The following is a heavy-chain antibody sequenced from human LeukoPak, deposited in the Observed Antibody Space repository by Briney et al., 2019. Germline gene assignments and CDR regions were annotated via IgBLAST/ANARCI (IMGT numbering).Heavy chain of an antibody. Sequence: SETLSLTCALYGGSFSNYYWSWIRQPPGKGLEWIGEINHSGTTNYNPSLKSRVTISVDTSKIQFSLKLSSVTAADTAVYYCASRFDPWGQGTLVTVSS. CDR1: GGSFSNYY. CDR3: ASRFDP. CDR2: INHSGTT. J-gene: IGHJ5*02. V-gene: IGHV4-34*01.